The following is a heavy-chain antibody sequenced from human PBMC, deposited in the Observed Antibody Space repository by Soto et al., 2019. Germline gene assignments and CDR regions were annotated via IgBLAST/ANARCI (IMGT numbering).Heavy chain of an antibody. Sequence: SETLSLTCAVSGYSISSGYYWGWIRQPPGKGLEWIGSIYHSGSTYYNPSLKSRVTISVDTSKNQFSLKLSSVTAADTAVYYCARRDYGDYVSDYWGQGTLVTVSS. J-gene: IGHJ4*02. CDR3: ARRDYGDYVSDY. V-gene: IGHV4-38-2*01. CDR2: IYHSGST. D-gene: IGHD4-17*01. CDR1: GYSISSGYY.